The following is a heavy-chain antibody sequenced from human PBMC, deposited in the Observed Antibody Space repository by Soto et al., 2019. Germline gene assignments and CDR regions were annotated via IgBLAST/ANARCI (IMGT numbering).Heavy chain of an antibody. Sequence: QVQLVESGGGVVQPGRSLRLSCAASGFTFSSYAMHWVRQAPGKGLEWVAVISYGGSNKYYADSVKGRFTISRDNSKNTLYLQMSSLIAEDTAVDYCPQFTVTTRLGALDCWGQGTMVTVSS. J-gene: IGHJ3*01. CDR2: ISYGGSNK. CDR1: GFTFSSYA. V-gene: IGHV3-30-3*01. D-gene: IGHD4-17*01. CDR3: PQFTVTTRLGALDC.